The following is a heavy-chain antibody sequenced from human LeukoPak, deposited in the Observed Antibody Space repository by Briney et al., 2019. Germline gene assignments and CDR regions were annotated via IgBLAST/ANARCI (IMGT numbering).Heavy chain of an antibody. V-gene: IGHV4-30-4*01. CDR1: GGSISGRDYY. Sequence: SQTLSLTCTVSGGSISGRDYYWSWIRQHPGTGLEWIGYIYYTGSTYYNPSLESRVTISVDTSKNQFSLKLNSVTAADTAVYYCTRGADISTGCQPFDPWGQGTLVTVSS. D-gene: IGHD3-9*01. J-gene: IGHJ5*02. CDR3: TRGADISTGCQPFDP. CDR2: IYYTGST.